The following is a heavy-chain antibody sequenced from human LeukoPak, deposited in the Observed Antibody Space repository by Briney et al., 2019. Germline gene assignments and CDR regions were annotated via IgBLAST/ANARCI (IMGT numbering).Heavy chain of an antibody. CDR2: INHSGRT. V-gene: IGHV4-34*01. J-gene: IGHJ4*02. Sequence: SETLSLTCAVYGGSFSGYYWSWIRQPPGKGLEWIGEINHSGRTNYNPSLKSRVTISVDTSKNQFSLKLSSVTAADTAVYYCARGHRSKQQLQKIGNYWGQGTLVTVSS. CDR1: GGSFSGYY. D-gene: IGHD6-13*01. CDR3: ARGHRSKQQLQKIGNY.